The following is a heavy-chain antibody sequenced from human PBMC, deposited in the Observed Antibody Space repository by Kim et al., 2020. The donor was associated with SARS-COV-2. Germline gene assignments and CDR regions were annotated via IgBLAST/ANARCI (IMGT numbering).Heavy chain of an antibody. CDR1: GFTFSSCW. CDR2: IKSDGGGI. J-gene: IGHJ4*02. CDR3: VRDLDNYGYSYFDY. Sequence: GWSLRLSCAASGFTFSSCWMHWVRQAPGKGLVWVSRIKSDGGGIRYADSVRGRFTISRDNAKNTLYLQMNNLRAEDTAVYYFVRDLDNYGYSYFDYWGQGTLVTVSS. V-gene: IGHV3-74*01. D-gene: IGHD5-18*01.